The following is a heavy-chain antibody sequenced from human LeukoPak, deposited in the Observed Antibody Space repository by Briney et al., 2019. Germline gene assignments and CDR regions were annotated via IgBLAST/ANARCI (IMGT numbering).Heavy chain of an antibody. Sequence: GGSLRLSCAASGFTVSSNYMSWVRQAPGKGLEWVSVIYSGGSTYYADSVKGRFTISRDNSKNTPYLQMNSLRAEDTAVYYCARAPVSRRWFDPWGQGTLVTVSS. V-gene: IGHV3-66*02. CDR3: ARAPVSRRWFDP. J-gene: IGHJ5*02. CDR2: IYSGGST. D-gene: IGHD5/OR15-5a*01. CDR1: GFTVSSNY.